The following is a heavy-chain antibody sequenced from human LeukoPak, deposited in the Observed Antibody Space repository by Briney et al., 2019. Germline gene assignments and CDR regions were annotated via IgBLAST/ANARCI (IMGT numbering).Heavy chain of an antibody. CDR3: ARGPIVVVPAAIGYYYYGMDV. J-gene: IGHJ6*04. Sequence: SETLSLTCAVYGGSFSGYYWSWIRLPPGKGLEWIGEINHSGSTNYNPSLKSRVTISVVTSKNQFSLKLSSVTAADTAVYYCARGPIVVVPAAIGYYYYGMDVWGKGTTVTVSS. D-gene: IGHD2-2*01. V-gene: IGHV4-34*01. CDR2: INHSGST. CDR1: GGSFSGYY.